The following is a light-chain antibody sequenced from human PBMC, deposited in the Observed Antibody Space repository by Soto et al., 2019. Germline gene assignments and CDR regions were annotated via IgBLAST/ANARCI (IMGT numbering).Light chain of an antibody. Sequence: EMLLTQSPGTLSLSPGERATLSCRASQSVSSSYLAWYQQKPGQAPRLLIYGASSRATGIPDRFSGSGSGTDFTLTISRLEPEDFAVYYCQQYGSSPLYTFGQGTRLEIK. V-gene: IGKV3-20*01. CDR3: QQYGSSPLYT. CDR1: QSVSSSY. J-gene: IGKJ5*01. CDR2: GAS.